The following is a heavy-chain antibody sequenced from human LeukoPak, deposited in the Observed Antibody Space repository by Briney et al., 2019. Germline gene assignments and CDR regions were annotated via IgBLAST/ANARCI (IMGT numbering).Heavy chain of an antibody. CDR1: GFTFSSYS. Sequence: GGSLRLSCAASGFTFSSYSMNWVRQAPGKGLEWVSSISSSSSYIYYADSVKGRFTISRDNAKNSLYLQIDSLRAEDTAVYYCAKSLSGDNDYWGQGTLVTVSS. CDR3: AKSLSGDNDY. J-gene: IGHJ4*02. CDR2: ISSSSSYI. V-gene: IGHV3-21*04. D-gene: IGHD7-27*01.